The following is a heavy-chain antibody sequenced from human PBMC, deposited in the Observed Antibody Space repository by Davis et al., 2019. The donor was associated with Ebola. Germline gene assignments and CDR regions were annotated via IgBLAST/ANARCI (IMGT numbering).Heavy chain of an antibody. V-gene: IGHV1-69*13. CDR3: AKDLGNTIFGVVIGQSYYYGMDV. CDR1: GGSFSNYV. J-gene: IGHJ6*02. Sequence: SVKVSCKASGGSFSNYVISWVRQAPGQGPEWMGGIIPLFGKPNYAQKFQGRVTITADEATSTAYMVLSSLRSEDTAVYYCAKDLGNTIFGVVIGQSYYYGMDVWGQGTTVTVSS. CDR2: IIPLFGKP. D-gene: IGHD3-3*01.